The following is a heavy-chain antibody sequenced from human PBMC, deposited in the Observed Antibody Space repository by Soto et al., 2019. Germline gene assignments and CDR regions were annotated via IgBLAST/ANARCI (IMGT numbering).Heavy chain of an antibody. CDR2: INHSGST. Sequence: SETLSLTCAVYGGSFSGYYWSWIRQPPGKGLEWIGEINHSGSTNYNPSLKSRVTISVDTSKNQFSLKLSSVTAADTAVYYCARRRTWGMVYANYGMDVWGQGTTVTVSS. D-gene: IGHD2-8*01. CDR1: GGSFSGYY. V-gene: IGHV4-34*01. J-gene: IGHJ6*02. CDR3: ARRRTWGMVYANYGMDV.